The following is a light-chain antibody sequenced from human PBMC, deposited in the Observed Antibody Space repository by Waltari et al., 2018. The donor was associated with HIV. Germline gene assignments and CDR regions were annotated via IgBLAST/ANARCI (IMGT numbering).Light chain of an antibody. J-gene: IGLJ2*01. CDR2: EVT. Sequence: QSALTQPPSASGSPRQSLTTSCTGTSTDVGASNYLSSYQKHSGEAPQLIIYEVTKRPSGVPDRFSGSKSGNAASLTVSGLQAEDEADFYCSSYAGSTVIFGGGTKLTVL. CDR3: SSYAGSTVI. V-gene: IGLV2-8*01. CDR1: STDVGASNY.